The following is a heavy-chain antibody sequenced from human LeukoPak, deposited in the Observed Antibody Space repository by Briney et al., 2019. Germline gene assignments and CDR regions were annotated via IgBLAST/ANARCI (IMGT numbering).Heavy chain of an antibody. CDR3: ASNYYDSSGYYDFDY. CDR1: GSFTGEY. CDR2: INPNSGGT. V-gene: IGHV1-2*02. J-gene: IGHJ4*02. D-gene: IGHD3-22*01. Sequence: GASVKVSCKASGSFTGEYVHWVRQAPGQGLEWLGWINPNSGGTNYAQKFQGRVTMTRDTSISTAYMELSRLRSDDTAVYYCASNYYDSSGYYDFDYWGQGTLVTVSS.